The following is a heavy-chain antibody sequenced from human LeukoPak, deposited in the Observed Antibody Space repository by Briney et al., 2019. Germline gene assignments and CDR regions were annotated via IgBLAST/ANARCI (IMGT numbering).Heavy chain of an antibody. D-gene: IGHD1-1*01. Sequence: GGSLRLSCVVSGFTFSESWMSWVRQAPGKGLGWVASLNLDGSDKYYVDSVKGRFTISRDNAKDSLYLQMDSLRVEDTAVYYCAKGKRYPDYWGQGTLVTVSS. V-gene: IGHV3-7*03. J-gene: IGHJ4*02. CDR1: GFTFSESW. CDR3: AKGKRYPDY. CDR2: LNLDGSDK.